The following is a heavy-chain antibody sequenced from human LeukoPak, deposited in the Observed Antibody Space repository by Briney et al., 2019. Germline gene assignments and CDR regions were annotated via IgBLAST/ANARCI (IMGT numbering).Heavy chain of an antibody. CDR2: INPNSGGT. J-gene: IGHJ4*02. Sequence: ASVKVSCKASGYTFTGYYMHWGRQAPGQGLEWMGWINPNSGGTNYAQKFQGRVTMTRDTSISTAYMELSRLRSDDTAVYYCARGGGLLLWFGELLGYWGQGTLVTVSS. CDR3: ARGGGLLLWFGELLGY. CDR1: GYTFTGYY. V-gene: IGHV1-2*02. D-gene: IGHD3-10*01.